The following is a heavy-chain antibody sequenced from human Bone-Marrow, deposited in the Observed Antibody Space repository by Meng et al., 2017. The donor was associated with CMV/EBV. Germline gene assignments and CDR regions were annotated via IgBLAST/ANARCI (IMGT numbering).Heavy chain of an antibody. CDR2: ISGSGGST. V-gene: IGHV3-23*01. CDR1: GFTFSSYA. D-gene: IGHD2-15*01. Sequence: GGSLRLSCAASGFTFSSYAMSWVRQAPGKGLEWVSAISGSGGSTYYADSVKGRFTISRDNSKNTLYLQMNSLRAEDTAVYYCAKDRSDQYRYCSGGSCYGWFDPWGQGPLVTVSS. CDR3: AKDRSDQYRYCSGGSCYGWFDP. J-gene: IGHJ5*02.